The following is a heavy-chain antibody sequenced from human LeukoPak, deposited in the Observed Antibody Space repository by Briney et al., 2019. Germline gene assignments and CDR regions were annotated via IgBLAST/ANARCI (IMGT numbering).Heavy chain of an antibody. J-gene: IGHJ6*03. CDR3: NWIHRTPASATRDDYYYYMGV. CDR2: ISGSGGST. CDR1: GFTFSSYA. Sequence: GGSLRLSCAASGFTFSSYAMSWVRQAPGKGLEWVSAISGSGGSTYYADSVKGRFTISRDNSKNTLYLQMNSLETEDTAVYFCNWIHRTPASATRDDYYYYMGVWGKGTTVIISS. V-gene: IGHV3-23*01. D-gene: IGHD2-15*01.